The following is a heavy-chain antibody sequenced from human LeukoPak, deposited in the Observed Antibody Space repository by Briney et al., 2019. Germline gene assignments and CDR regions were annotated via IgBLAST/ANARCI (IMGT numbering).Heavy chain of an antibody. V-gene: IGHV3-23*01. CDR3: AKDIPLKLRPGDDALDV. CDR1: GFTVSSNY. J-gene: IGHJ3*01. D-gene: IGHD4-17*01. Sequence: GGSLRLSCAASGFTVSSNYMIWVRQAPGKGLEWVSVISDSGDITYYADSVKGRFTISRDNSKNTLYLQMNSLRAEDTAVYYCAKDIPLKLRPGDDALDVWGQGTMVTVSS. CDR2: ISDSGDIT.